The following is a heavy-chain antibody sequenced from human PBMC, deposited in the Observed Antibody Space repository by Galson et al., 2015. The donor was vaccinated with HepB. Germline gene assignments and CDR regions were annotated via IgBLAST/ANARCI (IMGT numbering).Heavy chain of an antibody. Sequence: SVKVSCKASGYTFTGYYMHWVRQAPGQGLEWMGRIDPNTGGTIYAQKFQGRVTMTRDTSIRTAYMELSSLRSDDTAMYYCARDRQDAGDYWGQGALVIVSS. CDR3: ARDRQDAGDY. V-gene: IGHV1-2*06. J-gene: IGHJ4*02. CDR1: GYTFTGYY. CDR2: IDPNTGGT. D-gene: IGHD5-24*01.